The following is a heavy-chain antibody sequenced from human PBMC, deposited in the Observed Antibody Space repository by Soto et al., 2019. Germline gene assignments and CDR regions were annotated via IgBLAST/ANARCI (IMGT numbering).Heavy chain of an antibody. Sequence: PSQTLSLTCAIPGDSVSSNSAAWNWIRQSPSRGLEWLGRTYYRSKWYNDYAVSVKSRITINPDTSKNQFSLKLNSVNPDDSAVYFCAGDSVLEEYFLFDYWGQETLVTVSS. D-gene: IGHD6-6*01. V-gene: IGHV6-1*01. CDR3: AGDSVLEEYFLFDY. CDR2: TYYRSKWYN. CDR1: GDSVSSNSAA. J-gene: IGHJ4*02.